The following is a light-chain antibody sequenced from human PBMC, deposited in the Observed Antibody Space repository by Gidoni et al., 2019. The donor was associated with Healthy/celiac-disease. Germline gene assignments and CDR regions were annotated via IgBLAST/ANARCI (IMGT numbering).Light chain of an antibody. CDR1: SLRSYY. J-gene: IGLJ2*01. Sequence: SSELTQDPAVSVALGQTVRITCQGDSLRSYYASWYQQKPVQAPVLVIYGKNNRPSGIPERFSGSSSGNTASLTITGAQAEDEADYYCNARDSSGNHRVVFGGGTKLTVL. CDR3: NARDSSGNHRVV. V-gene: IGLV3-19*01. CDR2: GKN.